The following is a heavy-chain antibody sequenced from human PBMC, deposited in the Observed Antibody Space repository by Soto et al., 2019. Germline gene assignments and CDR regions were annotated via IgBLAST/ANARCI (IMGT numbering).Heavy chain of an antibody. J-gene: IGHJ6*02. CDR3: AHSASPPAMEGQFSPYYYYYGLDV. V-gene: IGHV2-5*02. Sequence: QITLKESGPTLVKPTQTLTLTCTFSGFSLSTGGVGVGWIRQPPGKALEWLALIYWDDDKRYSPSLKSRLTSTKATSNNHEVLITTSNAPVDTATYYCAHSASPPAMEGQFSPYYYYYGLDVWGQGTTVTVSS. CDR1: GFSLSTGGVG. CDR2: IYWDDDK. D-gene: IGHD5-18*01.